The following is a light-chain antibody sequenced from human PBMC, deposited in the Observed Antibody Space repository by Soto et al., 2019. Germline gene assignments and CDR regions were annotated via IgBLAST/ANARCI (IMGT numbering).Light chain of an antibody. Sequence: QSALTQPASVSGSPGQSITISCTGTSSDVGGYNDVSWYQQHPGKAPKLMIYEVSNRPSGVSNRFSGSKSGNTASLTISGLQAEDEADYYCSSYTSSSPLDVFGTGTKVTVL. J-gene: IGLJ1*01. CDR1: SSDVGGYND. CDR2: EVS. V-gene: IGLV2-14*01. CDR3: SSYTSSSPLDV.